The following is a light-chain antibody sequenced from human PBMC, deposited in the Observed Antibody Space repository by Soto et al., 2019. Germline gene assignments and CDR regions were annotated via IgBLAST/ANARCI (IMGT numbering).Light chain of an antibody. Sequence: DIHMTQSPSTLSASVGDRVITTCRASESISSWLAWYQQKPGKAPKLLIYKASTLESGVPSRFSGSGSGTDFTLTISSLQPEDFAIYYCQQYKTYSRTFGQGTKVDIK. V-gene: IGKV1-5*03. CDR2: KAS. CDR1: ESISSW. J-gene: IGKJ1*01. CDR3: QQYKTYSRT.